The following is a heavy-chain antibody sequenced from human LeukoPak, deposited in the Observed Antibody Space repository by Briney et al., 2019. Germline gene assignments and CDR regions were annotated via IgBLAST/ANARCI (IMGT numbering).Heavy chain of an antibody. V-gene: IGHV3-21*01. D-gene: IGHD6-19*01. CDR2: ISSDSRYI. CDR3: ARFETVAAKPFEY. CDR1: GFAFSSYS. Sequence: RGSLRLSCAASGFAFSSYSMNWVRQAPGKGLEWVSSISSDSRYIFYAEPVKGRFTISRDNAENSLYLQMNSLRVEDTAVYYCARFETVAAKPFEYWGQGTLVTVSS. J-gene: IGHJ4*02.